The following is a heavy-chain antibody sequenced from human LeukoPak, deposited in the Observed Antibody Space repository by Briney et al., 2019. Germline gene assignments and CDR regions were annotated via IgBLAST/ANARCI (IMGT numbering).Heavy chain of an antibody. Sequence: GGSLRLSCAASGFTFDDYGMSWVRHAPGKGLEWVSGINWNGGSTGYADSVKGRFTISRDNAKNSLYLQMNSLRAEDTAVYYCARVIQGYYGSGSSAFDIWGQGTMVTVSS. CDR2: INWNGGST. CDR3: ARVIQGYYGSGSSAFDI. V-gene: IGHV3-20*04. D-gene: IGHD3-10*01. J-gene: IGHJ3*02. CDR1: GFTFDDYG.